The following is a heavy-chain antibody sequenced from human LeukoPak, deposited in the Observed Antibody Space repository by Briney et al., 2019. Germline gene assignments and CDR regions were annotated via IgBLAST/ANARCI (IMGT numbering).Heavy chain of an antibody. D-gene: IGHD3-22*01. CDR1: GFTFISFG. J-gene: IGHJ4*02. V-gene: IGHV3-30*18. CDR2: ISYDGSNK. CDR3: AKDWDPGYYDSSGSYPDY. Sequence: QPGRSLGLSCAASGFTFISFGMHWVRQAPGKGLEWVALISYDGSNKYYADSVKGRFTISRDNSKNTLHLQMNSLRAEDAAVYYCAKDWDPGYYDSSGSYPDYWGQGTLVTVSS.